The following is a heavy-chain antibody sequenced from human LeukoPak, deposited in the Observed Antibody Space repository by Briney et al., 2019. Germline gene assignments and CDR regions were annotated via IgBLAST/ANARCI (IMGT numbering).Heavy chain of an antibody. CDR2: IIPIFGTA. CDR3: ASDGHYGSGIGGWFDP. J-gene: IGHJ5*02. D-gene: IGHD3-10*01. V-gene: IGHV1-69*05. Sequence: SVKVSCKASGGTFSSYAISWVRQAPGQGLEWMGGIIPIFGTANYAQKFQGRVTITTDESTSTAYMELSSLRSEDTAVYYCASDGHYGSGIGGWFDPWGQGTLVTVSS. CDR1: GGTFSSYA.